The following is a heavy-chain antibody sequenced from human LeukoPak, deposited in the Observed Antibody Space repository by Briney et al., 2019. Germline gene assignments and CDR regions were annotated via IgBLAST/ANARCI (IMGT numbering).Heavy chain of an antibody. Sequence: GASVKVSCKASGYTFTGYYMHWVRQAPGQGLEWMGWINPNSGGTNYAQKFQGRVTMTRDTSISTAYMELSRLRSDDTAVYYCARDFHPRGYCSGGSCYPDWSHDYWGQGTLVTVSS. D-gene: IGHD2-15*01. CDR1: GYTFTGYY. V-gene: IGHV1-2*02. CDR3: ARDFHPRGYCSGGSCYPDWSHDY. J-gene: IGHJ4*02. CDR2: INPNSGGT.